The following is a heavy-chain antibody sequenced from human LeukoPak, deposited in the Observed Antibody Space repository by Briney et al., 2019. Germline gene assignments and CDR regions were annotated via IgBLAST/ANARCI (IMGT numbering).Heavy chain of an antibody. CDR2: IYYSGST. D-gene: IGHD1-26*01. CDR1: GGSISSYY. CDR3: ARGIVGANAYFDY. V-gene: IGHV4-59*01. J-gene: IGHJ4*02. Sequence: SETLSLTCTVSGGSISSYYWSWIRQPPGKGLEWIGYIYYSGSTNYNPSLKSRVTISVDTSKNQLSLKLSSVTAADTAVYYCARGIVGANAYFDYWGQGTLVTVSS.